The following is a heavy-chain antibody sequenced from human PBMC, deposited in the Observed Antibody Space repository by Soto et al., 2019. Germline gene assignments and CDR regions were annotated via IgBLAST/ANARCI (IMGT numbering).Heavy chain of an antibody. CDR1: GFTFSSYG. Sequence: GGLRLSCAASGFTFSSYGMHWVRQAPGKGLEWVAVISYDGSNKYYADSVKGRFTISRDNSKNTLYLQMNSLRAEDTAVYYCAKGVGIAVAGPHDYWGQGTLVTVSS. D-gene: IGHD6-19*01. CDR2: ISYDGSNK. V-gene: IGHV3-30*18. CDR3: AKGVGIAVAGPHDY. J-gene: IGHJ4*02.